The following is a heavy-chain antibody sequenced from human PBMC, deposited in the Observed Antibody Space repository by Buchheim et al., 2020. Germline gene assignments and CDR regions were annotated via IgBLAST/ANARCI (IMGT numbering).Heavy chain of an antibody. CDR3: ARLGSPDYDSSGYPNAFDI. CDR1: GYTFTSYG. D-gene: IGHD3-22*01. Sequence: QVQLVQSGAEVKKPGASVKVSCKASGYTFTSYGISWVRQAPGQGLEWMGIINPSGGSTSYAQKFQGRVTMTRDTSTSTVYMELSSLRSEDTAVYYCARLGSPDYDSSGYPNAFDIWGQGT. CDR2: INPSGGST. V-gene: IGHV1-46*01. J-gene: IGHJ3*02.